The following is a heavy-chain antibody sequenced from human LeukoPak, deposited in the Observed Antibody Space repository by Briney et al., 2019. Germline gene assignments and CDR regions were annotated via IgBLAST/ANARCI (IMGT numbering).Heavy chain of an antibody. J-gene: IGHJ4*02. CDR2: IYYSGST. CDR3: ARGEAYSSSWYYFDY. CDR1: GGSISSYY. Sequence: PSQTLSLTCTASGGSISSYYWSWIRQPPGKGLEWIGYIYYSGSTNYNPSLKSRVTISVDTSKNQFSLKLSSVTAADTAVYYCARGEAYSSSWYYFDYWGQGTLVTVSS. D-gene: IGHD6-13*01. V-gene: IGHV4-59*01.